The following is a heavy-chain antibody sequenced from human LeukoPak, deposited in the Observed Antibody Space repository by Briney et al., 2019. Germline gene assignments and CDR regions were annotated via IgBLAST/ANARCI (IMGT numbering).Heavy chain of an antibody. CDR2: IIPIFSTA. D-gene: IGHD5-18*01. CDR3: ARDPAAGGGYSYGYLNWFDP. J-gene: IGHJ5*02. Sequence: EASVKVSCKASGYTFTGYYMHWVRQAPGQGLEWMGGIIPIFSTANYAQKFQGRVTITADESTSTAYMELSSLRSEDTAVYYCARDPAAGGGYSYGYLNWFDPWGQGTLVTVSS. V-gene: IGHV1-69*13. CDR1: GYTFTGYY.